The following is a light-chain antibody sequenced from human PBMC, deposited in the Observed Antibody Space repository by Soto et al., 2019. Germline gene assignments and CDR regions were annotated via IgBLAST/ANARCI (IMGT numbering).Light chain of an antibody. CDR1: SSDVGAYNY. J-gene: IGLJ1*01. Sequence: QSVLTQPASVSGSPGQSITISCTGTSSDVGAYNYVSWYQQYPGRAPKLMIYDVTNRPSGVSNRFSGSKSGNTASLTISGLQAVDEADYYCSSYTASSTRVFGTGTKVTVL. V-gene: IGLV2-14*03. CDR3: SSYTASSTRV. CDR2: DVT.